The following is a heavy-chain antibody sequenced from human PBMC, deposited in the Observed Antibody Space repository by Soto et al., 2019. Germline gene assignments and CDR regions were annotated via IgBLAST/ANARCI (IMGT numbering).Heavy chain of an antibody. D-gene: IGHD3-22*01. V-gene: IGHV1-69*02. CDR2: IIPILGIA. CDR3: ARDFASGYSDY. CDR1: GGTFSSYT. J-gene: IGHJ4*02. Sequence: QVQLVQSGAELKKPGYSVKVSCKASGGTFSSYTISWVRQAPGQGLEWMGRIIPILGIANYAQKCQGRVTITADKSTSSAYMELSSLSSEDTAVYYCARDFASGYSDYWGQGTLVTVSS.